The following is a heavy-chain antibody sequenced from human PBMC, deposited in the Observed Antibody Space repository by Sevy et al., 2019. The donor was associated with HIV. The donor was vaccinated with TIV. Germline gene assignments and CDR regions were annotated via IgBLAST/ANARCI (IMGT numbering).Heavy chain of an antibody. CDR2: ISYDGINK. D-gene: IGHD1-26*01. Sequence: GGSLRLSCAASGFIFSNYAMHWVRQAPGKGLEWVAVISYDGINKYYADSVKGRFTISRDNSKNTLYVQMNSLRAEDTAVYHCARDSNSGYYYYYAMDVWGQGTTVTV. J-gene: IGHJ6*02. CDR3: ARDSNSGYYYYYAMDV. V-gene: IGHV3-30-3*01. CDR1: GFIFSNYA.